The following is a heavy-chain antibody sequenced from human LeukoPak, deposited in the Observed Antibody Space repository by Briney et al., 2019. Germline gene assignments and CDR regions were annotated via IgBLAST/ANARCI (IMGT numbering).Heavy chain of an antibody. V-gene: IGHV4-59*01. J-gene: IGHJ2*01. CDR2: IYYSGST. CDR1: GGSISSYY. CDR3: ARAVWQPGDWYFDL. D-gene: IGHD3-10*01. Sequence: SETLSLTYTVSGGSISSYYWSWIRQPPGKGLEWIGYIYYSGSTNYNPSLKSRVTISVDTSKNQFSLKLSSVTAADTAVYYCARAVWQPGDWYFDLWGRGTLVTVSS.